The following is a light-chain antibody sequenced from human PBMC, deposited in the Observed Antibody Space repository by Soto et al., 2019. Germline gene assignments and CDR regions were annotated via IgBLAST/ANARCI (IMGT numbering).Light chain of an antibody. CDR1: QSVSSY. J-gene: IGKJ4*01. CDR2: DAS. Sequence: EIVLTQSPATLSLSPGERATLSCRAGQSVSSYLAWYQQKPGQAPRLLIYDASNRATGIPARFSGSGSGTDFTLTFSSLEPEDFVVYYCQQRTNWQELTFGALTQVEI. V-gene: IGKV3-11*01. CDR3: QQRTNWQELT.